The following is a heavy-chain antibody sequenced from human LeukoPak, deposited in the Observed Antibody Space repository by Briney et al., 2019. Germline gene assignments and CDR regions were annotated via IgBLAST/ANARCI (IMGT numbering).Heavy chain of an antibody. CDR1: GGSISSSDYY. CDR3: ARVGERFAFDI. J-gene: IGHJ3*02. Sequence: SETLSLTCTVSGGSISSSDYYWAWIRQPPGKGLEWIGSIYYSGSTYYNPSLKSRVTISADTSKNQFSLKLRSVTAADTAVYYCARVGERFAFDIWGQGTMVTVSS. D-gene: IGHD1-26*01. V-gene: IGHV4-39*01. CDR2: IYYSGST.